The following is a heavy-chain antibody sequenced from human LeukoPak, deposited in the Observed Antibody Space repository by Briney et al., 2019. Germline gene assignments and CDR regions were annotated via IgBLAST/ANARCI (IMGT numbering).Heavy chain of an antibody. CDR2: ISAYNGNT. Sequence: ASVKVSCKASGYTFTSYGISWVRQAPGQGLEWMGWISAYNGNTNYAQKLQGRVTMTTDTSTSTAYMELRSLRSDDTAVYYCARYRVGDYYYYYIDVWGKGTTFAVSS. CDR3: ARYRVGDYYYYYIDV. J-gene: IGHJ6*03. CDR1: GYTFTSYG. V-gene: IGHV1-18*01.